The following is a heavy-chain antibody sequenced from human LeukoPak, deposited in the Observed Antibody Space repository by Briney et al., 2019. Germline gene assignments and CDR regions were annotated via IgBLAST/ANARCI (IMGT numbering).Heavy chain of an antibody. Sequence: ASVKVSCKASEYTFTDYYTHWMRQAPGQGLEWMGWINCKSGATTYAQKFRGRVTMTKDRPIRTAYMELTRLKSDDTAVYYCARQSLLYYETLDAFDIWGQGTVVTVSS. D-gene: IGHD3-22*01. V-gene: IGHV1-2*02. CDR2: INCKSGAT. J-gene: IGHJ3*02. CDR3: ARQSLLYYETLDAFDI. CDR1: EYTFTDYY.